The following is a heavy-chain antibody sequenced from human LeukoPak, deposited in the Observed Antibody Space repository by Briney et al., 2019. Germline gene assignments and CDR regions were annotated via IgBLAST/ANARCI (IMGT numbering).Heavy chain of an antibody. J-gene: IGHJ4*02. CDR3: VRAPDS. V-gene: IGHV4-39*07. CDR2: IYDSGRM. CDR1: GDSFSSGRYY. Sequence: SETLSLTCAVSGDSFSSGRYYWGWIRQPPGTGLEWIGSIYDSGRMYHNPSLTSRLTITLDKSKRQLSLQLSSVTAADTAVYFCVRAPDSWGQGTLVIVSS.